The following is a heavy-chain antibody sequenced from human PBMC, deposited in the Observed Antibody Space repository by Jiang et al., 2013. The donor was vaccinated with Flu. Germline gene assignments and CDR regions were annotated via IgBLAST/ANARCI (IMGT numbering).Heavy chain of an antibody. V-gene: IGHV3-30-3*01. CDR1: FTFSSYA. CDR2: ISYDGSNK. CDR3: ARGPPLNWNYSLVGAFDI. D-gene: IGHD1-7*01. J-gene: IGHJ3*02. Sequence: FTFSSYAMHWVRQAPGKGLEWVAVISYDGSNKYYADSVKGRFTISRDNSKNTLYLQMNSLRAEDTAVYYCARGPPLNWNYSLVGAFDIWGQGTMVTVSS.